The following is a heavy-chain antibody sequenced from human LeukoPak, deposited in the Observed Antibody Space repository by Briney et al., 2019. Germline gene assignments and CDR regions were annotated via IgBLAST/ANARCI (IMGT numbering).Heavy chain of an antibody. CDR3: AREVVTMIVEDAFDI. D-gene: IGHD3-22*01. CDR1: GGSISSGGYY. J-gene: IGHJ3*02. Sequence: SETLSLTCTVSGGSISSGGYYWSWIRQHPGKGLEWIGYIYYSGSTYYNPSLKSRVTISVDTSKNQFSLKLSSVTAADTAVYYCAREVVTMIVEDAFDIWGQGTMVTVSS. V-gene: IGHV4-31*03. CDR2: IYYSGST.